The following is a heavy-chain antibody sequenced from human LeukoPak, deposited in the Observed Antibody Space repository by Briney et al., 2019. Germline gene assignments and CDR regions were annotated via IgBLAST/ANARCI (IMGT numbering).Heavy chain of an antibody. CDR1: GGSISSGGYY. D-gene: IGHD3-22*01. V-gene: IGHV4-31*03. CDR2: IYYSGST. Sequence: SQTLSLTCTVSGGSISSGGYYWSWIRQHPGKGLEWIGYIYYSGSTYYNPSLKSRVTISVDTSKNQFSLKLSSVTAADTAVYYCVSYYYDSSGYRRYFDYWGQGTLVTVSS. J-gene: IGHJ4*02. CDR3: VSYYYDSSGYRRYFDY.